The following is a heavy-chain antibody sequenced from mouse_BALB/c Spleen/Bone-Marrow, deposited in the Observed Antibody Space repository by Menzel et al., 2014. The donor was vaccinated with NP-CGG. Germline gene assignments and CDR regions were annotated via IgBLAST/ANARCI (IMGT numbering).Heavy chain of an antibody. CDR1: GYSITSDYA. Sequence: VQLKQSGPGLVKPSQSLSLTCTVTGYSITSDYAWNWIRQFPGNKLEWMGYICYSGSTSYNPSLKSRISITRDTSKNQFFLQLNSVTSEDTATYYCARGGYDDAVDYWGQGTSVTVSS. V-gene: IGHV3-2*02. CDR2: ICYSGST. D-gene: IGHD2-14*01. J-gene: IGHJ4*01. CDR3: ARGGYDDAVDY.